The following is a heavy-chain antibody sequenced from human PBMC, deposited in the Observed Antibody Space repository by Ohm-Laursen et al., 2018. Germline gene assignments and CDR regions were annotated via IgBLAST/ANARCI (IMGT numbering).Heavy chain of an antibody. CDR3: ARSPPGYSSGWYGSFDY. Sequence: GSLRLSCTASGFTVSSNYMSWVRQAPGKGLEWVSVIYSGGSTYYADSVKGRFTISRDNSKNTLYLQMNSLRAEDTAVYYCARSPPGYSSGWYGSFDYWGQGTLVTVSS. V-gene: IGHV3-66*01. J-gene: IGHJ4*02. CDR2: IYSGGST. D-gene: IGHD6-19*01. CDR1: GFTVSSNY.